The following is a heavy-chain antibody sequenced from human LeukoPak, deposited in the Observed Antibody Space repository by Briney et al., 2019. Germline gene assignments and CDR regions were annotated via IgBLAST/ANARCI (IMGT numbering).Heavy chain of an antibody. D-gene: IGHD4-23*01. J-gene: IGHJ4*02. CDR1: GGAFSSHD. CDR3: ARGWLAETTVVTPYNY. Sequence: SVKVSCKTSGGAFSSHDISWLRQAPGQGLEWMGGITPIFGTANYAQKFQGRVTITAVESMSTAYMELSSLRSEDTAVYYCARGWLAETTVVTPYNYWGQGTLVTVSS. CDR2: ITPIFGTA. V-gene: IGHV1-69*13.